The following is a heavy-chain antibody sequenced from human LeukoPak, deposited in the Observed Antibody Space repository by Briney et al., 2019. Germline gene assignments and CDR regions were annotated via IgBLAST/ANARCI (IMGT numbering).Heavy chain of an antibody. CDR2: LSGRGDST. V-gene: IGHV3-23*01. CDR3: AKDLTVAGTYDS. CDR1: GFSFNTNA. D-gene: IGHD6-19*01. Sequence: PGGSLRLSCVASGFSFNTNAMTWVRQAPGKGLEWVPTLSGRGDSTFYADSVKGRFTISRDKSENTLHLQMNSLRAEDTAIYYCAKDLTVAGTYDSWGRGTLVIVSS. J-gene: IGHJ4*02.